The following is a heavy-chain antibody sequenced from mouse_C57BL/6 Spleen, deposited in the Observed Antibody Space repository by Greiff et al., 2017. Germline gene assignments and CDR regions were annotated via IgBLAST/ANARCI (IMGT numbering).Heavy chain of an antibody. CDR1: GFNIKNTY. CDR2: IDPANGNT. J-gene: IGHJ1*03. D-gene: IGHD2-1*01. V-gene: IGHV14-3*01. CDR3: ASNYGNLWYFDV. Sequence: VQLQQFVAELVRPGASVKLSCTASGFNIKNTYMHWVKQSPEQGLECIGRIDPANGNTKYAPKFQGKATITADTSSNTAYLQLSSLTSEDTAIYYCASNYGNLWYFDVWGTGTTVTGSS.